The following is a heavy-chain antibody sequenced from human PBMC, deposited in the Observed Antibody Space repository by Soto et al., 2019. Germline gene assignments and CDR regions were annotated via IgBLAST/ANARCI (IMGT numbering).Heavy chain of an antibody. CDR1: GYTFTSYY. Sequence: ASVKVSCKASGYTFTSYYMHWVRQAPGQGLEWMGIINPSGGSTSYAQKFQGRVTMTRDTSTSTVYMELSSLRSEDTAVYYCARDYCSSTSCYGRWFDPWGQGTLVTV. D-gene: IGHD2-2*01. J-gene: IGHJ5*02. CDR3: ARDYCSSTSCYGRWFDP. CDR2: INPSGGST. V-gene: IGHV1-46*01.